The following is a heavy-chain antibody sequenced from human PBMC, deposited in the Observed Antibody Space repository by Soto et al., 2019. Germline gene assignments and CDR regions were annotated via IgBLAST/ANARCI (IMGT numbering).Heavy chain of an antibody. CDR2: IIPIFGTA. J-gene: IGHJ5*02. D-gene: IGHD3-22*01. Sequence: SVKVSCKASGCTFSSYAISCVRQAPGQGLEWMGGIIPIFGTANYAQKFQGRVTITADESTSTAYMELSSLRSEDTAVYYCARIPRNQYYYDSSGFNNWFDPWGQGTLVTVSS. V-gene: IGHV1-69*13. CDR1: GCTFSSYA. CDR3: ARIPRNQYYYDSSGFNNWFDP.